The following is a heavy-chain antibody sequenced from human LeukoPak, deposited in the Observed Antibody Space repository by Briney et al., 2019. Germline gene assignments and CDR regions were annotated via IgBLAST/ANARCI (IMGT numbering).Heavy chain of an antibody. J-gene: IGHJ4*02. CDR2: INHLGST. D-gene: IGHD3-16*01. Sequence: SETLSLTCAVSGRSFSGYYWSWIRQPPGKGLEWIGEINHLGSTNYNPSLKSRVTISVDTSKNQFSLRLRSVTAADTAAYYCARVFGGSSGYFDYWGQGTLVTVSS. CDR3: ARVFGGSSGYFDY. V-gene: IGHV4-34*01. CDR1: GRSFSGYY.